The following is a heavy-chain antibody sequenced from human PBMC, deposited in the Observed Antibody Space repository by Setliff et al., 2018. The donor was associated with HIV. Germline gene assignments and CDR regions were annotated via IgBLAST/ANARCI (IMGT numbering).Heavy chain of an antibody. D-gene: IGHD2-8*01. CDR1: GFSVSTND. CDR3: ARASGCIDGVCYAYSYYALDV. V-gene: IGHV3-66*02. CDR2: IYNGNKT. Sequence: GGSLRLSCVASGFSVSTNDMSWVRQAPGKGLEWVSVIYNGNKTYYADSVKGRFTISRDNSTNTLYLQLDDLRPEDTAAYYCARASGCIDGVCYAYSYYALDVWGQGTTVTVSS. J-gene: IGHJ6*02.